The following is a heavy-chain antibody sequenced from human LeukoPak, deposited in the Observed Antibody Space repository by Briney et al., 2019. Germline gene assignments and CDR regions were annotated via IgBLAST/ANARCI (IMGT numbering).Heavy chain of an antibody. CDR3: AKDREAMATLYYFDY. J-gene: IGHJ4*02. D-gene: IGHD5-18*01. Sequence: GGSLRLSCAASGFTFSSYGMHWVRRAPGKGLEWVAVISYDGSNKYYADSVKGRFTISRDNSKNTLYLQMNSLRAEDTAVYYCAKDREAMATLYYFDYWGQGTLVTVSS. V-gene: IGHV3-30*18. CDR1: GFTFSSYG. CDR2: ISYDGSNK.